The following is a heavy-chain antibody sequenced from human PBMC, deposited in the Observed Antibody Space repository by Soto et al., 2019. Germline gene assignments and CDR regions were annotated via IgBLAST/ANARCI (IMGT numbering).Heavy chain of an antibody. CDR1: VFTFSDYA. CDR3: VKDSPLSVNYQDLDY. Sequence: EVQLLEAGGGLVQPGGSLRLSCAASVFTFSDYAMTWVRHAPGKGLEWVAAFNHGGGTATYYADSVKGRFTISRDNSKNTMHLQMNSLRAEDTAIYFCVKDSPLSVNYQDLDYWCQGTLVTVSS. V-gene: IGHV3-23*01. J-gene: IGHJ4*02. D-gene: IGHD2-2*01. CDR2: FNHGGGTAT.